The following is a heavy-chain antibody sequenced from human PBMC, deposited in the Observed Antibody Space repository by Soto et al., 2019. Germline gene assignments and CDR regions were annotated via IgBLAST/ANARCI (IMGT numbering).Heavy chain of an antibody. J-gene: IGHJ1*01. D-gene: IGHD5-12*01. CDR3: AKSPRDGYNQAAEYFQH. V-gene: IGHV3-23*01. Sequence: PGGSLRLSCAASGFTFSSYSRNWVRQAPGKGLEWVSSISGSGGSTYYADSVKGRFTISRDNSKNTLYLQMNSLRAEDTAVYYCAKSPRDGYNQAAEYFQHWGQGTLVTVSS. CDR1: GFTFSSYS. CDR2: ISGSGGST.